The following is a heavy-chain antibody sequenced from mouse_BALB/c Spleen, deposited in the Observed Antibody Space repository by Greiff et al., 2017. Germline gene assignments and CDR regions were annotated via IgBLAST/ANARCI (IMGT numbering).Heavy chain of an antibody. CDR1: GFTFSSYA. CDR2: ISSGGSYT. J-gene: IGHJ3*01. CDR3: AREVALDY. V-gene: IGHV5-9-4*01. D-gene: IGHD1-1*02. Sequence: EVMLVESGGGLVKPGGSLKLSCAASGFTFSSYAMSWVRQSPEKRLEWVAEISSGGSYTYYPDTVTGRFTISRDNAKNTLYLEMSSLRSEDTAMYYCAREVALDYWGQGTLVTVSA.